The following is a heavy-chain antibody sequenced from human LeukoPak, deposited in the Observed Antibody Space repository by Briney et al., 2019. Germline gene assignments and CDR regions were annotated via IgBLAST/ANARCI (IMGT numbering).Heavy chain of an antibody. CDR2: ISANGHST. J-gene: IGHJ4*02. Sequence: TGGSLRLSCAASGFTFKTYAMSWVRQAPGKGLEYVSAISANGHSTYYADSVKGRFTISRDNSKNTLYLQMSSLRFEDTAMYYCVKEATGWYDSWGQGTLVTVSS. D-gene: IGHD6-19*01. V-gene: IGHV3-64D*09. CDR3: VKEATGWYDS. CDR1: GFTFKTYA.